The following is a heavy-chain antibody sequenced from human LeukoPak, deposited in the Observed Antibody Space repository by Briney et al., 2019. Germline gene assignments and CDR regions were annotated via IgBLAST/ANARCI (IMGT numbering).Heavy chain of an antibody. D-gene: IGHD2/OR15-2a*01. Sequence: GGSLRLSCAASGFTVSSSYMSWVRQAPGKGLEWVSIISSAGTTYYADSVKGRFTISRDNSKNTVYLQVNSLRDEDTAVYYCARETPQYDWGQGTLVTVSS. CDR3: ARETPQYD. V-gene: IGHV3-66*01. CDR2: ISSAGTT. J-gene: IGHJ4*02. CDR1: GFTVSSSY.